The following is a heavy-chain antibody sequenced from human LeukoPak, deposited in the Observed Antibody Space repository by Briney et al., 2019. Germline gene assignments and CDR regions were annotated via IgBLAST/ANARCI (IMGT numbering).Heavy chain of an antibody. V-gene: IGHV3-21*01. J-gene: IGHJ4*02. CDR3: ANHLACGSTSCPSFDY. CDR1: GFTFSDYS. D-gene: IGHD2-2*01. Sequence: GGSLRLSCAASGFTFSDYSMNWVRQAPEKGLEWVSSISDDSNYIYYADSVKGRFTISRDNAKNSLYLQMNSLRAEDTAVYYCANHLACGSTSCPSFDYWGQGTLVTVSS. CDR2: ISDDSNYI.